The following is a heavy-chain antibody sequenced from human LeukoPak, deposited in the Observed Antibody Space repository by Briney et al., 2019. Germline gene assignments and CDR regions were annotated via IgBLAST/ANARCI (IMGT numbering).Heavy chain of an antibody. CDR2: IKEDGSEK. V-gene: IGHV3-7*01. D-gene: IGHD3/OR15-3a*01. J-gene: IGHJ4*02. Sequence: GSLRLSCAASGFTFSRYWMSWVRQAPGKGLEWVANIKEDGSEKNYVDSVRGRFTISRDNAKNSLYLQMNSLRAEDTAVYYCARDRGRFDYWGQGTLVTVSS. CDR1: GFTFSRYW. CDR3: ARDRGRFDY.